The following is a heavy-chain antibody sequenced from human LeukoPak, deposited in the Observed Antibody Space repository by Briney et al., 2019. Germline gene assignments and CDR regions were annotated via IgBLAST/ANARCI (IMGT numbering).Heavy chain of an antibody. J-gene: IGHJ4*02. CDR1: GFTFSSYA. CDR2: VSGSGGST. D-gene: IGHD6-19*01. Sequence: QPGGSLRLSCAASGFTFSSYAMSWVRQAPGKGLEWVSAVSGSGGSTYYADSVKGRFTISRDNSKNTLYLQMNSLRAEDTAMYYCARLHDSGWSYFDSWGQGTLVTVSS. CDR3: ARLHDSGWSYFDS. V-gene: IGHV3-23*01.